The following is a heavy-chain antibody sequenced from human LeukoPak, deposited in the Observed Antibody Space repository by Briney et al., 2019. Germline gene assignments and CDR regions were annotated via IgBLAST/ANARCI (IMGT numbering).Heavy chain of an antibody. CDR2: ISDDGGST. J-gene: IGHJ4*02. CDR1: GFTFSSYA. Sequence: GGPLRLSCAASGFTFSSYAMSWVRQAPGKGLEWVSAISDDGGSTYYADSVKGRFTISRDNSKNTLYLQLNSLRAEDTAVYYCAKEGGYWSYYFDYWGQGTLVTVSS. CDR3: AKEGGYWSYYFDY. V-gene: IGHV3-23*01. D-gene: IGHD3-22*01.